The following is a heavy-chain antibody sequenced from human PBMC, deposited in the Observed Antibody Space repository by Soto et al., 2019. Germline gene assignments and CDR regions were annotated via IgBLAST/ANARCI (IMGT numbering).Heavy chain of an antibody. V-gene: IGHV4-31*03. Sequence: PSETLSLTCSVSGDSISNSGYYWSWVRQHPGKGLEWIGYIYYSGSTYYNSSLKSRVTISVDTSKNQFSLKLTSVTAADTAVYYCARDKITGLFDYWGQGTLVTVSS. CDR1: GDSISNSGYY. D-gene: IGHD2-8*02. CDR2: IYYSGST. CDR3: ARDKITGLFDY. J-gene: IGHJ4*02.